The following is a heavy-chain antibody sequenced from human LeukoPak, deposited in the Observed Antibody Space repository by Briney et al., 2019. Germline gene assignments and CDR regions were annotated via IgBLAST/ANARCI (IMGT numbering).Heavy chain of an antibody. CDR3: ARGYGGSPFDY. Sequence: GGSLRLSCAASGFTVSSNYMSWVRQAPGKGLEWVSVIYSGGSTYYADSVKGRFTISRDNSKNTLYLQMNSLGAEDTAVYYCARGYGGSPFDYWGQGTLVTVSS. V-gene: IGHV3-53*01. J-gene: IGHJ4*02. CDR1: GFTVSSNY. CDR2: IYSGGST. D-gene: IGHD1-26*01.